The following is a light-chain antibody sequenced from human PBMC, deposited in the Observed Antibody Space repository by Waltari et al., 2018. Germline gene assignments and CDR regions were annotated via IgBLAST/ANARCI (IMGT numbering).Light chain of an antibody. V-gene: IGLV1-44*01. CDR2: SNA. CDR3: ATWDDRLTGVL. J-gene: IGLJ2*01. Sequence: QSVGTQPPSASGTPGQRVTISCSGSSSNIGSNTVNWYQVLPVTAPILLIYSNARRPPACADRFSGSQSGTSASLAISSLQSEDEAEYYCATWDDRLTGVLFGGGTKVTVL. CDR1: SSNIGSNT.